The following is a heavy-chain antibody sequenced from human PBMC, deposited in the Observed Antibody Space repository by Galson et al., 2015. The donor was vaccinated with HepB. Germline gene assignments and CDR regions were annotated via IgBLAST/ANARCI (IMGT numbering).Heavy chain of an antibody. D-gene: IGHD6-19*01. CDR2: IKSKTEVDTT. CDR3: TTEPYSSGWYGVDY. CDR1: GFTFSKAW. V-gene: IGHV3-15*07. Sequence: SLRLSCAASGFTFSKAWMNWVRQAPGKGLEWVGRIKSKTEVDTTHYAAPVKGRFTISRDDSKNTLYLQMNSLKTEDTAVYYCTTEPYSSGWYGVDYWGQGTLVTVSS. J-gene: IGHJ4*02.